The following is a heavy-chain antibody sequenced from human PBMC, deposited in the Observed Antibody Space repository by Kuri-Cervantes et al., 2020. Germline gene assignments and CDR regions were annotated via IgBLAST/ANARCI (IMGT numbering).Heavy chain of an antibody. V-gene: IGHV1-2*02. CDR3: ARAPLTLWFGDPGGDY. CDR1: GYTFTGYY. Sequence: ASVKVSCKASGYTFTGYYMHWVRQAPGQGLEWMGWINPNSGGTNYAQKFQGRVTMTRDTSISTAYMELSRPRSDDTAVYYCARAPLTLWFGDPGGDYWGQGTLVTVSS. CDR2: INPNSGGT. D-gene: IGHD3-10*01. J-gene: IGHJ4*02.